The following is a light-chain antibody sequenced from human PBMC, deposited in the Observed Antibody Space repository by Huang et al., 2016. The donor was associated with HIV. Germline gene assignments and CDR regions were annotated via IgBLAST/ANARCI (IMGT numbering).Light chain of an antibody. CDR1: QSLLHITNHKNH. V-gene: IGKV4-1*01. J-gene: IGKJ1*01. Sequence: MVTQSPDSLNVSLGERATINRKSSQSLLHITNHKNHLAWYQQRPGQPPKLLIYWASTRDSGFPARFSGSGSGTDFTLTISSLQAEDVAVYYCHQYYTTPQTFGQGTKVEV. CDR3: HQYYTTPQT. CDR2: WAS.